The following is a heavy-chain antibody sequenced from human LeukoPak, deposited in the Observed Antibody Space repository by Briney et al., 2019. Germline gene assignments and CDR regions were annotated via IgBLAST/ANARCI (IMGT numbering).Heavy chain of an antibody. CDR1: GGSISSGGYS. CDR3: ARQRLVYYYYYMDV. CDR2: IYHSGST. Sequence: PSETLSLTCAVSGGSISSGGYSWSWIRQPPGKGLEWIGYIYHSGSTYYNPSLKSRVTISVDTSKNQFSLKLSSVTAADTAVYYCARQRLVYYYYYMDVWGKGTTVTVSS. V-gene: IGHV4-30-2*05. D-gene: IGHD3-9*01. J-gene: IGHJ6*03.